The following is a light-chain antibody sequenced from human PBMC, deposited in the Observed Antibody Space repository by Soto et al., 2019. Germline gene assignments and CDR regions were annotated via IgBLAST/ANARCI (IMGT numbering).Light chain of an antibody. V-gene: IGKV4-1*01. Sequence: DIVMTQSPDSLAVSLGEGATINCRSSQSVLYRPRNKNSLAWYQQRPGQPPKVLIYWASTRESGIPDRFSGSGSGTAFTLTISSLQAEDVAIYYCQQYYSPPPTFGQGTKVEIK. CDR1: QSVLYRPRNKNS. CDR3: QQYYSPPPT. J-gene: IGKJ1*01. CDR2: WAS.